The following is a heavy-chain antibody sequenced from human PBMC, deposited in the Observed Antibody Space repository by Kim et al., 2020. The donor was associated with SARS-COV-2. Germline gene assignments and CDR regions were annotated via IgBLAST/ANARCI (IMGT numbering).Heavy chain of an antibody. J-gene: IGHJ3*02. CDR1: GGSISSSNW. Sequence: SETLSLTCAVSGGSISSSNWWSWVRQPPGKGLEWIGEIYHSGSTNYNPSLKSRVTISVDKSKNQFSLKLSSVTAADTAVYYCARETITMIVRSDAFGIWGPGRMVTVSS. D-gene: IGHD3-22*01. V-gene: IGHV4-4*02. CDR2: IYHSGST. CDR3: ARETITMIVRSDAFGI.